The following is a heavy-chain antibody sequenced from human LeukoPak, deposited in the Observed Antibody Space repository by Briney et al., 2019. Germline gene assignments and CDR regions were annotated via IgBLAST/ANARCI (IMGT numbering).Heavy chain of an antibody. D-gene: IGHD1-26*01. CDR3: ARYSGSHYAFDI. CDR2: IYYSGGT. CDR1: GGAITSTTYY. V-gene: IGHV4-39*01. Sequence: SEPQSLTCTVSGGAITSTTYYWGWICQPPGKGLEWIGNIYYSGGTFYNSSLKSRLTISVDTSKSQYSLKLTSVTAADTALYYCARYSGSHYAFDIWGPGTMVTMSS. J-gene: IGHJ3*02.